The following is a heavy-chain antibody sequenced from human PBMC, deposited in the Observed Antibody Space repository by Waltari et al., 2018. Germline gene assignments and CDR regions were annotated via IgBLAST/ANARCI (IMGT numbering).Heavy chain of an antibody. D-gene: IGHD6-13*01. CDR2: IYHSGST. V-gene: IGHV4-38-2*01. CDR1: GYSISSGYY. CDR3: ARRGSSWYYFDY. Sequence: QVQLQGSGPGLVKPSETLSLTCAVSGYSISSGYYWGWIRQPPGKGLEWIGSIYHSGSTYYNPTLKSRVTISVDTSKNQFSLKLSSVTAADTAVYYCARRGSSWYYFDYWGQGTLVTVSS. J-gene: IGHJ4*02.